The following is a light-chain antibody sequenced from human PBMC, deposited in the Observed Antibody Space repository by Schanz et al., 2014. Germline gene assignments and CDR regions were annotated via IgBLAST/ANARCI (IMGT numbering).Light chain of an antibody. CDR2: DAS. CDR1: QSVGNN. J-gene: IGKJ1*01. Sequence: EIVLTQSPATLSVSPGERATLSCRASQSVGNNLAWYQQKPGQAPRLLIYDASNRATGIPDRFSGSGSGTDFTLTISRLEPEDFAVYYCQQYDSSLPTFGQGSRVDIK. V-gene: IGKV3-20*01. CDR3: QQYDSSLPT.